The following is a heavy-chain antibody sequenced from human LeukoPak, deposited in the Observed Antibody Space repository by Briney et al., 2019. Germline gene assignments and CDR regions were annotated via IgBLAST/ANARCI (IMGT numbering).Heavy chain of an antibody. V-gene: IGHV1-2*02. CDR2: TNLNSGDT. J-gene: IGHJ4*02. CDR1: GYTFTDYY. Sequence: GASVKVSCKASGYTFTDYYMHWVRQAPGQGLEWMGWTNLNSGDTIYAQKFQGRVTMTRDTSISTAYLELSRLTSDDTGIYYCATQNNSYFDYWGQGTLVTVSS. CDR3: ATQNNSYFDY.